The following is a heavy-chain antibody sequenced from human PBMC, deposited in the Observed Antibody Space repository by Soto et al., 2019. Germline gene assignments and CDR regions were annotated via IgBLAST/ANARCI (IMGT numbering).Heavy chain of an antibody. Sequence: QVQLVQSGAEVQKPGASLKVSCKASGYTFTTYDFNWVRQAAGQGLEWMGWMNANSGNTGYAQNFQSRVTMTRDTSTRTAYRELSSVRSEDTAVYYCASEGGYGMDVWGQGTTVIVSS. V-gene: IGHV1-8*01. CDR2: MNANSGNT. CDR1: GYTFTTYD. D-gene: IGHD2-15*01. J-gene: IGHJ6*02. CDR3: ASEGGYGMDV.